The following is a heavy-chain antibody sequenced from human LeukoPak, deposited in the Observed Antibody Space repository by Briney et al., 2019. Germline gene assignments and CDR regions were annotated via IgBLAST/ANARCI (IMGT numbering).Heavy chain of an antibody. CDR3: ARDQGSYSSSFNWFDP. D-gene: IGHD6-6*01. CDR1: GGTFGSYA. V-gene: IGHV1-69*05. Sequence: SVKVSCKASGGTFGSYAISWVRQAPGQGLEWMGGIIPIFGTANYAQKFQGRVTITTDESTSTAYMELSSLRSEDTAVYYCARDQGSYSSSFNWFDPWGQGTLVTVSS. J-gene: IGHJ5*02. CDR2: IIPIFGTA.